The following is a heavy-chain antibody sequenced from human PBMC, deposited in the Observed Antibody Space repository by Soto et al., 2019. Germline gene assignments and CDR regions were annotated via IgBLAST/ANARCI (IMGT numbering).Heavy chain of an antibody. V-gene: IGHV3-48*01. CDR1: GFIFNSYS. Sequence: EVQLVESGGGLVQPGGSLRLSCVASGFIFNSYSMNWVRQAPGKGLEWISYINSGSTSVFYADSVKGRFTISRDNANNSLYLQMNSLRAEDTAVYYCGSSASPDAYWGQGTLVTVSS. D-gene: IGHD3-22*01. J-gene: IGHJ4*02. CDR3: GSSASPDAY. CDR2: INSGSTSV.